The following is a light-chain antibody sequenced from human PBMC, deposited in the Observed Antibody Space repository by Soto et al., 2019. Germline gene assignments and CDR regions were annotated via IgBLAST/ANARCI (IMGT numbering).Light chain of an antibody. Sequence: EVEWTQSPATLSLSPGERVTLSCGASQSVHSNYLAWYQQKPAQAPRLLIYGASTRATGIPDRFDGSGSGTDFTLTISRLEPEDFAVYYCQQYGSSPRTFGQGTKVDIK. V-gene: IGKV3-20*01. J-gene: IGKJ1*01. CDR1: QSVHSNY. CDR3: QQYGSSPRT. CDR2: GAS.